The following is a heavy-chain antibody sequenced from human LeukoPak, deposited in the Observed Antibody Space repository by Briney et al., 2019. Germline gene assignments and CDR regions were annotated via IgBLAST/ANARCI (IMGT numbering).Heavy chain of an antibody. J-gene: IGHJ4*02. CDR2: IYYSGST. D-gene: IGHD6-13*01. CDR3: ARDYGIAAAGGFDY. V-gene: IGHV4-39*07. Sequence: PGGSLRLSCAASGFTFSSYEMNWVRQPPGKGLEWIGSIYYSGSTYYNPSLKSRVTISVDTSKNQFSLKLSSVTAADTAVYYCARDYGIAAAGGFDYWGQGTLVTVSS. CDR1: GFTFSSYE.